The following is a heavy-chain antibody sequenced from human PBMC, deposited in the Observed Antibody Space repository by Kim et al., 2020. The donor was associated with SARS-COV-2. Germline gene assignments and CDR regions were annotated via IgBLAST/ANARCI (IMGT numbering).Heavy chain of an antibody. V-gene: IGHV3-30-3*01. CDR3: ARDYIAAAGNDAFDI. Sequence: GGSLRLSCAASGFTFSSYAMHWVRQAPGKGLEWVAVISYDGSNKYYADSVKGRFTISRDNSKNTLYLQMNSLRAEDTAVYYCARDYIAAAGNDAFDIWG. CDR1: GFTFSSYA. D-gene: IGHD6-13*01. J-gene: IGHJ3*02. CDR2: ISYDGSNK.